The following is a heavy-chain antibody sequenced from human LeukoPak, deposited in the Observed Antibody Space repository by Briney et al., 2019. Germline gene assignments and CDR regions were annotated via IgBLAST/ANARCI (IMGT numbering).Heavy chain of an antibody. D-gene: IGHD1-26*01. J-gene: IGHJ4*02. CDR2: INHSGST. V-gene: IGHV4-34*01. Sequence: PSETLSLTCAVYGGSFSGYYWSWIRQPPGKGLEWIGEINHSGSTNYNPSLKSRVTISVDTSKNRFSLKLTSVTAADTAVYYCARELHSGSYYFDYWGEGILVSVSS. CDR1: GGSFSGYY. CDR3: ARELHSGSYYFDY.